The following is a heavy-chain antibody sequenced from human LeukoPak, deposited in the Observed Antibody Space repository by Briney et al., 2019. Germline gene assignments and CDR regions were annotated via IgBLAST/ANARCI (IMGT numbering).Heavy chain of an antibody. CDR3: ARDSIRSWSPGANLDY. CDR1: GFTFSSYG. J-gene: IGHJ4*02. D-gene: IGHD3-3*02. V-gene: IGHV3-33*01. Sequence: GGSLRLSCAASGFTFSSYGMHWVRQAPGKGLEWVAVIWYDGSNKYYADSVKGRFTISRDNSKNTLYLQMNSLRAEDTAVYHCARDSIRSWSPGANLDYWGQGTLVTVSS. CDR2: IWYDGSNK.